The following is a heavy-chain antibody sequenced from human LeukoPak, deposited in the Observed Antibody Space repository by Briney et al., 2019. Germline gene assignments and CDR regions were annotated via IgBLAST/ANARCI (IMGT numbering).Heavy chain of an antibody. J-gene: IGHJ3*02. CDR3: ARERQDTVIHSGAFDI. V-gene: IGHV3-30*04. Sequence: GGSLRLSCAASGFTFSNYFMHWVRQAPGKGLEWVADIASDGSHTFYVESVKGRFTISRDNSKNTLYLQMNSLRAEDTAVYFCARERQDTVIHSGAFDIWGQGTMVTVSS. D-gene: IGHD2-21*02. CDR1: GFTFSNYF. CDR2: IASDGSHT.